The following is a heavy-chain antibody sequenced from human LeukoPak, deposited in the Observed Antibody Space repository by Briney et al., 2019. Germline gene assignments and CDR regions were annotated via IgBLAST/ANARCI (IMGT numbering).Heavy chain of an antibody. CDR1: GFTFDDYA. CDR2: ISWNSGSI. J-gene: IGHJ4*02. Sequence: GGSLRLSCAASGFTFDDYAMHWVRQAPGKGLEWVSGISWNSGSIGYADSVKGRFTISRDNAKNSLYLQMNSLRAEDTALYYCAKDMSYGRTTAVDCWGQGTLVTVSS. V-gene: IGHV3-9*01. CDR3: AKDMSYGRTTAVDC. D-gene: IGHD4-17*01.